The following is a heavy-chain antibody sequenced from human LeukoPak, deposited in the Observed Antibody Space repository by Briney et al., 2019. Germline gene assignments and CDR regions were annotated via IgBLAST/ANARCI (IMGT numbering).Heavy chain of an antibody. J-gene: IGHJ5*02. V-gene: IGHV4-4*07. CDR1: GGSTSNYF. CDR3: ARGLQGYCSGGSCFRWFDP. CDR2: IHTSGST. D-gene: IGHD2-15*01. Sequence: PSETLSLTCTVSGGSTSNYFCTWLRQSAGKGLEWIGRIHTSGSTNYNPSLKSRVTISVDTSKNQFSLKLSSVTAADTAVYYCARGLQGYCSGGSCFRWFDPWGQGTLVTVSS.